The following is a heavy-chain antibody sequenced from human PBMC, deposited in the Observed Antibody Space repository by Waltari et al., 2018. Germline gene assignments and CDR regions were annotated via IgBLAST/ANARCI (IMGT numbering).Heavy chain of an antibody. CDR2: INPDMGGT. D-gene: IGHD3-9*01. Sequence: QVQLVQSGAEVKKPGASVKVSCKASGYTFTGYYMHWVRQAPGQGLEWRGWINPDMGGTHYAQKFQGRVTMTRDTSISTAYMELSRLRSDDTAVYYCARGERYYDILTGLSDYWGQGTLVTVSS. V-gene: IGHV1-2*02. CDR3: ARGERYYDILTGLSDY. CDR1: GYTFTGYY. J-gene: IGHJ4*02.